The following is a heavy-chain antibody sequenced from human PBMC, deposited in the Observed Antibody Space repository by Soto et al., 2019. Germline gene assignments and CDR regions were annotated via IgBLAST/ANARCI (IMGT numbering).Heavy chain of an antibody. CDR3: ARHIVAATTPDAFDI. Sequence: GGSLRLSCAASGFTFSTYWMSWVRQAPGKGLEWVANIKQGGSEEYYVDAVKGRFTISRDNAKNTLYLQMNSLRAGDTAVYYCARHIVAATTPDAFDIRGQGTMVTVSS. CDR1: GFTFSTYW. CDR2: IKQGGSEE. D-gene: IGHD5-12*01. V-gene: IGHV3-7*01. J-gene: IGHJ3*02.